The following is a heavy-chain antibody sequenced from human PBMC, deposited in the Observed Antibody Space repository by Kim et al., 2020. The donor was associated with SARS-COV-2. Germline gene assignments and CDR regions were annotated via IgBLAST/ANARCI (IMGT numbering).Heavy chain of an antibody. J-gene: IGHJ1*01. CDR3: TKANNGWWSGIARACEV. CDR2: IDAGGATT. D-gene: IGHD3-3*01. Sequence: GGSLRLSCAASGFTFSTYAMAWLRQAPGKGLDWVSTIDAGGATTYYADSVKGRFTISRDNSKNTLHLQMNSLTAEDTAIYYCTKANNGWWSGIARACEVGGEGSLVTVSS. CDR1: GFTFSTYA. V-gene: IGHV3-23*01.